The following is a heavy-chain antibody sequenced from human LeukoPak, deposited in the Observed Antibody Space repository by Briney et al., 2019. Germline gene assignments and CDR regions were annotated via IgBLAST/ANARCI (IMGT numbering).Heavy chain of an antibody. V-gene: IGHV3-48*03. CDR3: ARAKTVVVPAAIGCWFDP. CDR1: GFTFSSYE. J-gene: IGHJ5*02. Sequence: GGSLRLSCAASGFTFSSYEMNWVRQAPGKGLEWVSYISSSGSTIYYADSVKGRFTISRDNAKNSLYLQMNSLRAEDTAVYYCARAKTVVVPAAIGCWFDPWGQGTLVTVSS. CDR2: ISSSGSTI. D-gene: IGHD2-2*02.